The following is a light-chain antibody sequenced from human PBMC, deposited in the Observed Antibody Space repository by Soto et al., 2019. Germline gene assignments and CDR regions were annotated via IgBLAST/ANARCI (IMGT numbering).Light chain of an antibody. CDR3: SSYGGSKV. V-gene: IGLV2-8*01. CDR2: EVT. Sequence: QSVLTQPPSASGSPGHSVTISCTGTSSDVGRYNYVSWYQQHPGKAPKLIIYEVTKRPSGVPDRFSGSKSGNTASLTVSGLQAEDEADYYCSSYGGSKVFGGGTKLTVL. J-gene: IGLJ2*01. CDR1: SSDVGRYNY.